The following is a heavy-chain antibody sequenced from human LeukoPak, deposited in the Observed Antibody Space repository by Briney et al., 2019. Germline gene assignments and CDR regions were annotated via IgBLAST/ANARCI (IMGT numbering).Heavy chain of an antibody. Sequence: SETLSLTCTVSGGSISSGGYYWRWIRQHPGKGLEWIGYIYYSGSTYYNPSLKSRVTISVDTSKNQFSLKLSSVTAADTAVYYCARPSGGTPFKRFDYWGQGTLVTVSS. V-gene: IGHV4-31*03. D-gene: IGHD1-1*01. CDR3: ARPSGGTPFKRFDY. CDR1: GGSISSGGYY. J-gene: IGHJ4*02. CDR2: IYYSGST.